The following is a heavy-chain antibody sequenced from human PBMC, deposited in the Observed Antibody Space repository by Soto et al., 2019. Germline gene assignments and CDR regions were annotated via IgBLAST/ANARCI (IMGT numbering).Heavy chain of an antibody. CDR2: IHPSGQPI. V-gene: IGHV3-48*03. CDR1: GFTFSSSE. J-gene: IGHJ4*02. CDR3: ARESEDLTSNFDY. Sequence: PGGSLRLSCAVSGFTFSSSEMYWVRQAPGKGLEWISYIHPSGQPIFYADSVKGRFTISRDNAKNSLYLEMNSLRAEDTAVYYCARESEDLTSNFDYWGQGTLVTVSS.